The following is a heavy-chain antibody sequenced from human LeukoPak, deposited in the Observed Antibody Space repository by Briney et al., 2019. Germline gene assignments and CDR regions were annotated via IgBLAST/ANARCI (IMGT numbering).Heavy chain of an antibody. CDR1: GGSFSGYY. CDR3: ARDAYYYGSGSYFFDY. D-gene: IGHD3-10*01. CDR2: INHSGST. V-gene: IGHV4-34*01. Sequence: SETLSLTCAVYGGSFSGYYWSWIRQPPGKGLEWIGEINHSGSTNYNPSLKSRVTISVDTSKNQFSLKLSSVTAADTAVYYCARDAYYYGSGSYFFDYWGQGTLVIVSS. J-gene: IGHJ4*02.